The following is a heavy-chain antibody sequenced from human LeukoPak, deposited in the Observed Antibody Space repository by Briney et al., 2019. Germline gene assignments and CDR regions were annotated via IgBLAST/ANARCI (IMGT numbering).Heavy chain of an antibody. V-gene: IGHV3-13*01. J-gene: IGHJ4*02. CDR2: IDTAGDT. CDR1: GFTFSTYD. Sequence: GGSLRLSCAASGFTFSTYDMHWVRHATGKGLEWVSAIDTAGDTYYPDSVKGRFTISRENAKNSLYLQMNSLRAEDTAVYYCARVGRGYDILTGYYLSHGFDYWGQGTLVTVSS. CDR3: ARVGRGYDILTGYYLSHGFDY. D-gene: IGHD3-9*01.